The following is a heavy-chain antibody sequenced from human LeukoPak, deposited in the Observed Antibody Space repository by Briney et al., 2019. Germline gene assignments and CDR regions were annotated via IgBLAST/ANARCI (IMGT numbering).Heavy chain of an antibody. Sequence: SQTLSLTCTVSGGSISSGGYYWSWIRQPPGKGLEWIGYIYHSGSTYYNPSLKSRVTISVDRSKNQFSLKLSSVTAADTAVYYCARLFLEWFPDYWGQGTLVTVSP. CDR2: IYHSGST. D-gene: IGHD3-3*01. J-gene: IGHJ4*02. V-gene: IGHV4-30-2*01. CDR3: ARLFLEWFPDY. CDR1: GGSISSGGYY.